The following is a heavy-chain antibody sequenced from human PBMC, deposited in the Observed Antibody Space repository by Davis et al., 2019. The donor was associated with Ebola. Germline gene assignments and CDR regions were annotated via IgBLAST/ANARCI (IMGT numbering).Heavy chain of an antibody. Sequence: SQTLSLTCAVYGGSFSGYYWSWIRQAPGKGLEWIGEISHGGSTNYNPSLKSRVTISEDTSKSQFSLKLNSVTAADTAVYYCARRWGGYGDYWGQGTLVTVSS. CDR3: ARRWGGYGDY. D-gene: IGHD5-12*01. J-gene: IGHJ4*02. CDR2: ISHGGST. CDR1: GGSFSGYY. V-gene: IGHV4-34*01.